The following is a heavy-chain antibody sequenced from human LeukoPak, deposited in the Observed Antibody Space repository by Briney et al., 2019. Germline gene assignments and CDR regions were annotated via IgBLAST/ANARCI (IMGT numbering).Heavy chain of an antibody. J-gene: IGHJ4*02. CDR2: ISTSSTYI. CDR3: ACLAAIGY. D-gene: IGHD2-15*01. V-gene: IGHV3-21*01. Sequence: PGGSLRLSCAASGFTFSTYTMNWVRQAPGKGLEWVPSISTSSTYIYYADSVKGRFTISRDNAKNSLYLQMNSLRAEDTAVYYCACLAAIGYWGQGTLVTVSS. CDR1: GFTFSTYT.